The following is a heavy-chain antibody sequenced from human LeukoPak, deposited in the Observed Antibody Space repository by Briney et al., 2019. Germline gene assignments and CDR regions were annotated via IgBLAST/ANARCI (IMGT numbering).Heavy chain of an antibody. CDR2: ISSSSSYI. Sequence: PGGSLRLSCAASGFTFSGYWMSWVRQAPGKGLEWVSSISSSSSYIYYADSVKGRFTISRDNAKNSLYLQMNSLRAEDTAVYYCARDASSSSWQGAFPYWGQGTLVTVSS. V-gene: IGHV3-21*01. CDR3: ARDASSSSWQGAFPY. D-gene: IGHD6-13*01. J-gene: IGHJ4*02. CDR1: GFTFSGYW.